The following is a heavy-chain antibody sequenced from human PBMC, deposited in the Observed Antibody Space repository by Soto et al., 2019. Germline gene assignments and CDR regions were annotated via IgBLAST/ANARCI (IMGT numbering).Heavy chain of an antibody. J-gene: IGHJ6*02. CDR2: IDTTGSTT. CDR3: ASVSAAQYYYGMDA. CDR1: EFTFSTYW. D-gene: IGHD4-4*01. Sequence: EVQLVESGGGLVQPGRSLRLSCAASEFTFSTYWMHWVRQAPGKGLEWVARIDTTGSTTTYAGSVQGRFTISRDNAKNTLYLQMHSVRDEDTAVYYCASVSAAQYYYGMDAWGQGTTVTVSS. V-gene: IGHV3-74*01.